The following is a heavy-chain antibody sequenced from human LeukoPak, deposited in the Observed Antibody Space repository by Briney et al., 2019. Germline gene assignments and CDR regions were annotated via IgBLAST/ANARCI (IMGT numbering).Heavy chain of an antibody. V-gene: IGHV3-21*01. D-gene: IGHD3-22*01. J-gene: IGHJ4*02. CDR1: GFTFSSYS. CDR3: ARALYDSSGYYSHFDY. CDR2: ITRSSHYI. Sequence: AGGSLRLSCAASGFTFSSYSMNWVRQAPGKGLQWVSSITRSSHYIYYADSMKGRFTISRDNARNSLYLQMDSLRAEDTAVYYCARALYDSSGYYSHFDYWGQGTLVTVSS.